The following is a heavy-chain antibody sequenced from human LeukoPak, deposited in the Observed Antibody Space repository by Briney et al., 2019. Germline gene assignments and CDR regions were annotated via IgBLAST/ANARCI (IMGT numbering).Heavy chain of an antibody. CDR1: GGSISGYY. D-gene: IGHD5-24*01. CDR2: IPYSGST. Sequence: SETLSLTCTVSGGSISGYYWSWIRQPPGKGLEWIGYIPYSGSTTYNPSLKSRVTISVDTSKNQFSLKLSSVTAADTAVYYCARRRDGYNNWFDPWGQGTLVTVSS. V-gene: IGHV4-59*08. CDR3: ARRRDGYNNWFDP. J-gene: IGHJ5*02.